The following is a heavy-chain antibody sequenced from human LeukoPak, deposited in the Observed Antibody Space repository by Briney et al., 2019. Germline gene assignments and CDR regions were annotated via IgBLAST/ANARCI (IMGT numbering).Heavy chain of an antibody. Sequence: GGSLRLSCAASGFTFSNFWMSWVRQAPGKGLGWVANIKQDGFEKYYVDSVRGRFTISRDNAKNSLSLQMNSLRAEDTAVYYCARDGCTSTTCSTLGGFSSWGQGTLVTVSS. CDR2: IKQDGFEK. D-gene: IGHD2-2*01. CDR3: ARDGCTSTTCSTLGGFSS. J-gene: IGHJ5*02. CDR1: GFTFSNFW. V-gene: IGHV3-7*01.